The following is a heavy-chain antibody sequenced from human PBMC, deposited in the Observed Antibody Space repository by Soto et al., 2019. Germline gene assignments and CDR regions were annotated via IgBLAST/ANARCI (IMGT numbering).Heavy chain of an antibody. J-gene: IGHJ4*02. CDR3: TTVSTYYYDSSGYYQVDY. CDR2: IKSKTEGGTT. Sequence: EVQLVESGGGLVKPGGSLRLSCAASGFTFSNAWMNWVRQAPGKGLEWVGRIKSKTEGGTTDYAARVKGRFTISRDDSKNTLYLQMNSLKTEDTAVYYCTTVSTYYYDSSGYYQVDYWGQGTLVTASS. CDR1: GFTFSNAW. D-gene: IGHD3-22*01. V-gene: IGHV3-15*07.